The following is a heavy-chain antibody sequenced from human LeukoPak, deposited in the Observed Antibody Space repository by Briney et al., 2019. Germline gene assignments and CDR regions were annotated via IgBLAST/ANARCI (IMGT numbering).Heavy chain of an antibody. CDR1: GFTFSNYA. D-gene: IGHD3-9*01. Sequence: PGGSLRLSCAASGFTFSNYAMSWVRQAPGKGLEWVSAITGSGGNTYYADSVKGRLTISRDNSKNTLYLQMNSLRAEDTAVYYCAKWGDYDVLTGYYVSDYWGQGTLVTVSS. V-gene: IGHV3-23*01. CDR3: AKWGDYDVLTGYYVSDY. CDR2: ITGSGGNT. J-gene: IGHJ4*02.